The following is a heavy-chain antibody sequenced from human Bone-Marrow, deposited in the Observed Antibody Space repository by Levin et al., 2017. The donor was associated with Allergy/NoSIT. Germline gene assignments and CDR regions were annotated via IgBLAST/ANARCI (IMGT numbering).Heavy chain of an antibody. D-gene: IGHD3-22*01. Sequence: SGGSLRLSCAASGFTFSSYEMNWVRQAPGKGLEWVSYISSSGSTIYYADSVKGRFTISRDNAKNSLYLQMNSLRAEDTAVYYCARARDYYDSDHDAFDIWGQGTMVTVSS. CDR2: ISSSGSTI. J-gene: IGHJ3*02. V-gene: IGHV3-48*03. CDR3: ARARDYYDSDHDAFDI. CDR1: GFTFSSYE.